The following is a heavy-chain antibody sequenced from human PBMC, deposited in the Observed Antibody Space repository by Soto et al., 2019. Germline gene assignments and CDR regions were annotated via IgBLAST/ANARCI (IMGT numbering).Heavy chain of an antibody. D-gene: IGHD3-9*01. J-gene: IGHJ4*02. V-gene: IGHV4-34*01. CDR2: INHSGST. CDR1: GGSFSGYY. Sequence: PSENLSLTCAVYGGSFSGYYWSWIRQPPGKGLEWIGEINHSGSTNYNPSPKSRVTISVDTSKNQFSLKLSSVTAADTAVYYCAIIPSFRYLDWFPDYRGQRSMVIASS. CDR3: AIIPSFRYLDWFPDY.